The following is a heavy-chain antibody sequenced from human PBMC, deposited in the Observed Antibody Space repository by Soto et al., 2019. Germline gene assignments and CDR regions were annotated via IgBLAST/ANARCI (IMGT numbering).Heavy chain of an antibody. CDR2: VFISGST. Sequence: QVQLQESGPGLVKPSETLSLTCTGSGGSISTYYWNWIRQSAGKGLEWSGRVFISGSTNYHPALKSRVALSVDTSNNQFSLKVTSVTAADTAVYYCERGGRDGFDLWGQGTMVTVSS. V-gene: IGHV4-4*07. J-gene: IGHJ3*01. CDR1: GGSISTYY. CDR3: ERGGRDGFDL.